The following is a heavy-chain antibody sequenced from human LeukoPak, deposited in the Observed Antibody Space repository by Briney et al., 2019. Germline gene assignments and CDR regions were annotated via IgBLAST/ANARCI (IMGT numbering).Heavy chain of an antibody. CDR1: GGTFSSYA. V-gene: IGHV1-69*01. CDR3: ARATMRGFLDRFDP. J-gene: IGHJ5*02. Sequence: SSVKVSCKASGGTFSSYAISWVRQAPGQGLEWMGGIIPIFGTANYAQKFQGRVTITADESTSTAYMELSSLRSEDTAVCYCARATMRGFLDRFDPWGQGTLVTVSS. D-gene: IGHD3-3*01. CDR2: IIPIFGTA.